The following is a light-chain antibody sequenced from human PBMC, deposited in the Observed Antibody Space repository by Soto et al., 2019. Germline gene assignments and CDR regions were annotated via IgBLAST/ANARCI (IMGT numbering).Light chain of an antibody. J-gene: IGKJ3*01. CDR1: QSVLYTSNNKNY. CDR3: QQYYSSPPPLT. V-gene: IGKV4-1*01. CDR2: WAS. Sequence: DIVMTQSTDSLDVSLGERATINCKSSQSVLYTSNNKNYVDWYQQKPGQPPKLLIYWASTRESGVPDRFSGSGSGTYVTLTNSSMQAEDVAVYYCQQYYSSPPPLTLGRGTTVDIK.